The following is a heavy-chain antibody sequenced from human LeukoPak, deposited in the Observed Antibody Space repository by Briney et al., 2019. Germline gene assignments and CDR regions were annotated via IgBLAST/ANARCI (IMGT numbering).Heavy chain of an antibody. CDR2: INHSGST. J-gene: IGHJ4*02. CDR3: AREGFDGGYRTFDY. CDR1: GGSFSGYY. V-gene: IGHV4-34*01. D-gene: IGHD5-12*01. Sequence: PSETLSLTCAVYGGSFSGYYWSWIRQPPGKGLEWVGEINHSGSTNYNPSLKSRVTISVDTSKNQFSLKLSSVTAADTAVYYCAREGFDGGYRTFDYWGQGTLVTVSS.